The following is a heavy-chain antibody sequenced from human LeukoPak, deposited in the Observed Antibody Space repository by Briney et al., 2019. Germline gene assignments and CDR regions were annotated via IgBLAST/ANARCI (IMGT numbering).Heavy chain of an antibody. D-gene: IGHD4-11*01. CDR2: IYYSGST. V-gene: IGHV4-39*07. Sequence: SETLSLTCTVSGGSISSSSYYWGWIRQPPGKGLEWIGSIYYSGSTYYNPSLKSRVTISVDTSKNQFSLKLSSVTAEDTAVYYCSVAIYSNYKNWGQGTLVTVSS. CDR1: GGSISSSSYY. J-gene: IGHJ4*02. CDR3: SVAIYSNYKN.